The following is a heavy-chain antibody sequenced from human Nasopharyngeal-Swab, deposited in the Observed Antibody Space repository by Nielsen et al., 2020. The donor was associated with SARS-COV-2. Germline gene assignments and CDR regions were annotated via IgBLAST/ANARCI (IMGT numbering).Heavy chain of an antibody. V-gene: IGHV3-13*01. Sequence: GESLKISCAASGFTFSYYDMHWVRQVTGKGPEWVSAVDSSGDTYYPGSVKGRFTISRENAKNSLYLQMNSLRAEDTAVYYCARGYYYYMDVWGKGTTVTVSS. J-gene: IGHJ6*03. CDR3: ARGYYYYMDV. CDR2: VDSSGDT. CDR1: GFTFSYYD.